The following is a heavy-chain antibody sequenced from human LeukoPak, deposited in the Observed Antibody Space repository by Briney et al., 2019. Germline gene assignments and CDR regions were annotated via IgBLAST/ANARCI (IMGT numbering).Heavy chain of an antibody. CDR3: VRAGVSSSWYPWGPDY. CDR2: ISSSGSTI. J-gene: IGHJ4*02. CDR1: GFTFSDYY. D-gene: IGHD6-13*01. Sequence: GGSLRLSCAASGFTFSDYYMSWIRQAPGKGLEWVSYISSSGSTIYYADSVKGRFTISRDNAKNSLYLQMNSLRAEDTAVYYCVRAGVSSSWYPWGPDYWGQGTLVTVSS. V-gene: IGHV3-11*01.